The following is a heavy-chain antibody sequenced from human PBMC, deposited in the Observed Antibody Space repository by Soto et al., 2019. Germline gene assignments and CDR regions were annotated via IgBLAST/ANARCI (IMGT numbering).Heavy chain of an antibody. CDR3: ARHTSSRDYGDFDY. D-gene: IGHD3-3*01. CDR1: GGSISSGDYY. V-gene: IGHV4-30-4*01. Sequence: PSETLSLTCTVSGGSISSGDYYWSWIRKPPGKGLEWIGYVYYSGSTYYNPSLKSRVTISVDTSKNQFSLKLSSVTAADTAVYYCARHTSSRDYGDFDYWGQGTLVTVSS. J-gene: IGHJ4*02. CDR2: VYYSGST.